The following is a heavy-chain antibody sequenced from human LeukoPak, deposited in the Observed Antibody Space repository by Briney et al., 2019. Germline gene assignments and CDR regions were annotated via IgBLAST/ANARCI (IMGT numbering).Heavy chain of an antibody. CDR3: AREGDSSGFGDY. V-gene: IGHV1-46*01. CDR1: GYTFTSYY. D-gene: IGHD3-22*01. CDR2: INPSSAYT. Sequence: ASVKVSCKASGYTFTSYYIHWVRQAPGQGPEWVGIINPSSAYTTYSQKFQGRVTMTRDTSTSTVYMELSSLRSEDTAVYYCAREGDSSGFGDYWGQGTLVTVSS. J-gene: IGHJ4*02.